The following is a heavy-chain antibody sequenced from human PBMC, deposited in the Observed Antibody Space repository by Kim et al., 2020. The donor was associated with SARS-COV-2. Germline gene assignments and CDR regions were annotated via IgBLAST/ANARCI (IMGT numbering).Heavy chain of an antibody. CDR3: ARAGLYYSSGYYPLDY. CDR2: IIPIFGTA. Sequence: SVKVSCKASGGTFSSYAISWVRQAPGQGLEWMGGIIPIFGTANYAQKFQGRVTITADESTSTAYMELSSLRSEDTAVYYCARAGLYYSSGYYPLDYWGQGTLVTVSS. J-gene: IGHJ4*02. CDR1: GGTFSSYA. D-gene: IGHD3-22*01. V-gene: IGHV1-69*13.